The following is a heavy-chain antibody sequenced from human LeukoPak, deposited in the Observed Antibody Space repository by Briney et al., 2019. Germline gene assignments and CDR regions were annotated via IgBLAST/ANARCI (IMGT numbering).Heavy chain of an antibody. Sequence: ASVKVSCKASGYTFTGYYMHWVRQAPGQGLEWMGWINPHSGGTNYAQKFQGRVTMTRDTSVSTAYMELNKMQADDTAVYYCARPSSGYSYTNWGQGTLVTVSS. CDR3: ARPSSGYSYTN. D-gene: IGHD5-18*01. CDR1: GYTFTGYY. V-gene: IGHV1-2*02. J-gene: IGHJ4*02. CDR2: INPHSGGT.